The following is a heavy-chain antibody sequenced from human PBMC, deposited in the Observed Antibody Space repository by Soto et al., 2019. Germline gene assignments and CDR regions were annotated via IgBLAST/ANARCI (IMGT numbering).Heavy chain of an antibody. CDR3: ARDPALYSSGWAELDY. J-gene: IGHJ4*02. V-gene: IGHV4-59*01. CDR1: DGSISSYY. D-gene: IGHD6-19*01. Sequence: SETLSLTCTVSDGSISSYYLSWIRQQPGKGLEWIGYIYYSGSTNYNPSLKSRVTISVDTSKNQFSLKLSSVTAADTAVYYCARDPALYSSGWAELDYWGQGTLVTVSS. CDR2: IYYSGST.